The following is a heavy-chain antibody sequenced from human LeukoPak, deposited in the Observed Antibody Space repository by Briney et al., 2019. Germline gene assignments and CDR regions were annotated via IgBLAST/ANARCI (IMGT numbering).Heavy chain of an antibody. J-gene: IGHJ6*02. D-gene: IGHD1-26*01. CDR2: ISYDENNK. CDR3: ARDYSPHKIHGMDV. CDR1: GFTVSSNY. V-gene: IGHV3-30-3*01. Sequence: GGSLRLSCAASGFTVSSNYMSWVRQTPGKGLEWVALISYDENNKYYADSVKGRFTISRDSSKNTLYLQMNSLRAEDTAVYYCARDYSPHKIHGMDVWGQGTTVTVSS.